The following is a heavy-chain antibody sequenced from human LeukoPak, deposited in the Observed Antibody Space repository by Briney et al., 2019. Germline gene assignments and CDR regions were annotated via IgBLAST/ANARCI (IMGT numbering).Heavy chain of an antibody. CDR2: INPNSGGT. CDR1: GYTFTGYY. J-gene: IGHJ6*03. Sequence: GASVKVSCKASGYTFTGYYMHWVRQAPGQGLEWMGWINPNSGGTNYAQKFQGRVTMTRDTSISTAYMELSRLRSDDTAVYYCAREAVSPPYYYYYMDVWGKGTTVTVSS. V-gene: IGHV1-2*02. CDR3: AREAVSPPYYYYYMDV.